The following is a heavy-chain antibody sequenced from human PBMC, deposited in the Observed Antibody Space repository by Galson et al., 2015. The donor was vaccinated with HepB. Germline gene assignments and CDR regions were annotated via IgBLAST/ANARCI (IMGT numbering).Heavy chain of an antibody. CDR1: GVTLSGSW. CDR2: INSDGNSI. J-gene: IGHJ6*02. Sequence: SLRLSCAAAGVTLSGSWKHWVRQAPGKGLVWVSRINSDGNSIYYADSVKGRFTISRDNAKNTLYLQMNSLRDEDTAVYYCAKCGYSGYDSNYFYYYGLDVWGQGTTVTVS. CDR3: AKCGYSGYDSNYFYYYGLDV. D-gene: IGHD5-12*01. V-gene: IGHV3-74*01.